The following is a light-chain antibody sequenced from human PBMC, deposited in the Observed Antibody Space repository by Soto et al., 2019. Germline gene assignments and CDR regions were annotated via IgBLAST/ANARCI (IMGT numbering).Light chain of an antibody. Sequence: QPVLTQPPSVSGAPGQRVTISCTGSSSNIGAGYDVHWYQQLPGTAPKLLIYGNSSRPSGVPDRFSGSKSGTSASLAITGLRAEDEADYYCQSYDSSLSGWVFGGGTKLTVL. CDR2: GNS. CDR3: QSYDSSLSGWV. CDR1: SSNIGAGYD. V-gene: IGLV1-40*01. J-gene: IGLJ3*02.